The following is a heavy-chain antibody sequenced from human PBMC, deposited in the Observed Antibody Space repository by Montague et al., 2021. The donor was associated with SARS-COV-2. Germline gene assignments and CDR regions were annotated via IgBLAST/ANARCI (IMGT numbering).Heavy chain of an antibody. D-gene: IGHD3-22*01. CDR3: ARGRQHINMVVVVVTGGEYYFDF. V-gene: IGHV4-34*01. CDR1: EGSFSDYS. J-gene: IGHJ4*02. CDR2: INHRGST. Sequence: SQTRSLTCAVYEGSFSDYSWTWIRQPPGKGLEWIGEINHRGSTNYNPSLKSRVTISVDTSKNQFSLKMTSVTAADTAVYYCARGRQHINMVVVVVTGGEYYFDFWGQGTLVAVSS.